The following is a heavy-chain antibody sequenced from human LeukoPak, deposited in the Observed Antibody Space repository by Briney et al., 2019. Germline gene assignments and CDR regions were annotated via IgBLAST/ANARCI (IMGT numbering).Heavy chain of an antibody. Sequence: ASVKVSCKASGYTFTSYGISWVRQAPGQGLEWMGWISGYNGNTNYAQKLQGRVTMTTDTSTNTAYMELRSLRSDDTAVYYCARGHTYYYGSGSYYLDYWGQGTLVTVSS. CDR3: ARGHTYYYGSGSYYLDY. V-gene: IGHV1-18*01. CDR1: GYTFTSYG. CDR2: ISGYNGNT. J-gene: IGHJ4*02. D-gene: IGHD3-10*01.